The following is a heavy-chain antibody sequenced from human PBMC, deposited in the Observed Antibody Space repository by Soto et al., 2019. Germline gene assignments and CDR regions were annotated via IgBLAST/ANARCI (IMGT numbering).Heavy chain of an antibody. Sequence: QVQLQESGPGLVKPSQTLSLTCNVSGDSINNGGHYWSWIRQPPGKGLEWIGFIYYSGTTYYNPSLKSRVTISFHTSKIQFSLKLNSVTAADTAVYYCARSAVGATNSGFDSCGQGTLVTVSS. D-gene: IGHD1-26*01. CDR3: ARSAVGATNSGFDS. J-gene: IGHJ4*02. CDR1: GDSINNGGHY. CDR2: IYYSGTT. V-gene: IGHV4-31*03.